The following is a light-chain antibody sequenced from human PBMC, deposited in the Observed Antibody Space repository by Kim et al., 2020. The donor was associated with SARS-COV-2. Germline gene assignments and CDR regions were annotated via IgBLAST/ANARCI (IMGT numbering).Light chain of an antibody. CDR1: SLRSNY. J-gene: IGLJ2*01. CDR2: YKN. Sequence: GQTVRITCQGDSLRSNYDNSYQQKEGQAPALVIYYKNDRPSRFPDRVSGSSSGNTASLTITAAQAEDEADYDCNCRRTSGDPHVLFGGGTQLTVL. V-gene: IGLV3-19*01. CDR3: NCRRTSGDPHVL.